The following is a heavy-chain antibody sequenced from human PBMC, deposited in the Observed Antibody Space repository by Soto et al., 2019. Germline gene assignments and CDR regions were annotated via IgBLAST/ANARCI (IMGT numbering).Heavy chain of an antibody. J-gene: IGHJ4*02. Sequence: ASVKVSCKASGYTFTSYAMHWVRQAPGQRLEWMGWINAGNGNTKYSQKFQGRVTITRDTSASTAYMELSSLRSEDTAVYYCARAAPPDYDIVTGYYNAYYFDYWGQGTLVTVSS. CDR2: INAGNGNT. CDR3: ARAAPPDYDIVTGYYNAYYFDY. CDR1: GYTFTSYA. D-gene: IGHD3-9*01. V-gene: IGHV1-3*01.